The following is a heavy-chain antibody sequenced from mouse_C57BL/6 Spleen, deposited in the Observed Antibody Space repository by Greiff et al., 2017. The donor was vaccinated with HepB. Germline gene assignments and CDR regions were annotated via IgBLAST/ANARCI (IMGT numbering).Heavy chain of an antibody. Sequence: VQGVESGPELVKPGASVKLSCKASGYTFTSYDINWVKQRPGQGLEWIGWIYPRDGSTKYNEKFKGKATLTVDTSSSTAYMELHSLTSEDSAVYFCARGARQLRPGFAYWGQGTLVTVSA. D-gene: IGHD3-2*02. J-gene: IGHJ3*01. CDR1: GYTFTSYD. V-gene: IGHV1-85*01. CDR2: IYPRDGST. CDR3: ARGARQLRPGFAY.